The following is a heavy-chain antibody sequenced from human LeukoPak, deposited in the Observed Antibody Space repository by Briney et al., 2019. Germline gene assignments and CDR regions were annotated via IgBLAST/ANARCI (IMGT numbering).Heavy chain of an antibody. D-gene: IGHD3-3*01. J-gene: IGHJ4*02. CDR3: ARDFAHSDFWSGKHYFDY. V-gene: IGHV3-7*01. CDR2: IKQDGSEK. CDR1: GFTFSSYW. Sequence: GGSLRLSCAASGFTFSSYWMSWVRQAPGKGLEWVANIKQDGSEKYYVDSVKGRFTISRDNAKNSLYLQMNSLRAEDTAVYYCARDFAHSDFWSGKHYFDYWGQGTLVTVSS.